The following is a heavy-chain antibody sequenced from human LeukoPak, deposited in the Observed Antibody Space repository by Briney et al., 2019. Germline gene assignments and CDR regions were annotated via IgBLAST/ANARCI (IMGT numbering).Heavy chain of an antibody. CDR1: GGSISSSSYY. J-gene: IGHJ6*03. CDR2: IYYSGST. Sequence: SETLSLTCTVSGGSISSSSYYWGWIRQPPGKGLEWIGSIYYSGSTNFNPSLNGRVSISRDTTKNLFSLRLRSVTAADTAVYFCARGRVSSSTWYSTYYYYFYMDVWGKGTTVTVSS. CDR3: ARGRVSSSTWYSTYYYYFYMDV. V-gene: IGHV4-39*07. D-gene: IGHD1-1*01.